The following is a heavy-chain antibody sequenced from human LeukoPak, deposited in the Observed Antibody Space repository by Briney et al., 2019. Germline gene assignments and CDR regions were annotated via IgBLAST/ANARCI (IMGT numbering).Heavy chain of an antibody. D-gene: IGHD3-10*01. CDR2: IYDSGST. J-gene: IGHJ5*02. CDR1: GFTFRRYSMH. V-gene: IGHV4-39*01. Sequence: GSLRLSCEGSGFTFRRYSMHWIRQPPGKGLEWIGSIYDSGSTYYNPSLKGRVTISVDTSKNQFSLKLNSVTAADTAVYYCARHYGPWGQGTLVTVSS. CDR3: ARHYGP.